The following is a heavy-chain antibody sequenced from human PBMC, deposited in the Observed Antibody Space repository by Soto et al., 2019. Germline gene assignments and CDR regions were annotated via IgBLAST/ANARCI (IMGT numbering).Heavy chain of an antibody. CDR1: GGSISSGDYY. Sequence: SETLSLTCTVSGGSISSGDYYWSWIRQPPGKGLEWIGYIYYSGSTYYNPSLKSRVTISVDTSKNQFSLKLSSVTAADTAVYYCARYRYGHSRGDFDIWGQGTMVTVSS. V-gene: IGHV4-30-4*01. CDR3: ARYRYGHSRGDFDI. J-gene: IGHJ3*02. D-gene: IGHD5-18*01. CDR2: IYYSGST.